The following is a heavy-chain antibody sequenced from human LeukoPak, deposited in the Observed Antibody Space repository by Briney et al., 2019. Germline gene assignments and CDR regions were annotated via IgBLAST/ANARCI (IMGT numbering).Heavy chain of an antibody. V-gene: IGHV3-9*01. Sequence: PGRSLRLSCAASGFTFDDYAMHWVRQAPGKGLEWVSGISWSSGSIGYADSVKGRFTISRDNAKNSLYLQMNSLRAEDTALYYCAKGEYGDYNLNWFDPWGQGTLVTVSS. CDR2: ISWSSGSI. D-gene: IGHD4-17*01. CDR3: AKGEYGDYNLNWFDP. CDR1: GFTFDDYA. J-gene: IGHJ5*02.